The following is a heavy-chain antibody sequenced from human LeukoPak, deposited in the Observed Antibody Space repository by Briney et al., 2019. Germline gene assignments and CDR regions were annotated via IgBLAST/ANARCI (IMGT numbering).Heavy chain of an antibody. CDR1: GYTFTGYY. Sequence: ASVKVSCKASGYTFTGYYMHWVRQAPGQGLEWMGWINPNSGGTNYAQKFQGWVTMTRDTSISTAYMELSRLRSDDTAVYYCARAVPHNYYDSSGYYDYWGQGTLVTVSS. D-gene: IGHD3-22*01. CDR2: INPNSGGT. V-gene: IGHV1-2*04. J-gene: IGHJ4*02. CDR3: ARAVPHNYYDSSGYYDY.